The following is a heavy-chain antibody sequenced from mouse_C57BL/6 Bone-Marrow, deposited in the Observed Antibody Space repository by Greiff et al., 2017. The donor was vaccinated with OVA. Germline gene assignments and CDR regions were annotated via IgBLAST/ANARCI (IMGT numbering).Heavy chain of an antibody. D-gene: IGHD2-1*01. V-gene: IGHV14-4*01. J-gene: IGHJ4*01. CDR3: TFYYTNYYAMDY. CDR1: GFNIKDDY. CDR2: IDPENGDT. Sequence: VQLQQSGAELVRPGASVKLSCTASGFNIKDDYMHWVKQRPEQGLEWIGWIDPENGDTEYASKFQGKATITADTSSNTAYLQLSSLTSEDTAVYYCTFYYTNYYAMDYWGQGTSVTVSS.